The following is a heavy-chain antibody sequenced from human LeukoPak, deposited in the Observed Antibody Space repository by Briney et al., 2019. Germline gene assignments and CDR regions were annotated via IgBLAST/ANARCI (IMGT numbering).Heavy chain of an antibody. V-gene: IGHV3-7*01. J-gene: IGHJ4*02. Sequence: GGSLRLSCAASGFTFSNYWMNWVRQAPGKGLEWVANIKQDGSEKHYVDSVKGRFTISRDNADNSPYLQMNSLRVEDTAVYYCARGEYSYGYSSGYDYWGQGTLVTVSS. CDR1: GFTFSNYW. CDR2: IKQDGSEK. CDR3: ARGEYSYGYSSGYDY. D-gene: IGHD5-18*01.